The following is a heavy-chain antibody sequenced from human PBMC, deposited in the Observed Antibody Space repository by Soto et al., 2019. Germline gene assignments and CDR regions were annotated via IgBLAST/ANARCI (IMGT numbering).Heavy chain of an antibody. Sequence: SVKVSCKASGGTFSSYAISWVRQAPGQGLEWMGGIIPIFGTANYAQKFQGRVTITADESTNTAYMELSSLGSEDTAVYYCARDAIAEGATYFAYRGQGALVTVSS. CDR1: GGTFSSYA. V-gene: IGHV1-69*13. D-gene: IGHD1-26*01. CDR2: IIPIFGTA. J-gene: IGHJ4*02. CDR3: ARDAIAEGATYFAY.